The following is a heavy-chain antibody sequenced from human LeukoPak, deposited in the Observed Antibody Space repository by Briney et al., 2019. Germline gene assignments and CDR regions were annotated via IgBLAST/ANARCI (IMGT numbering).Heavy chain of an antibody. CDR3: WRERGDYYASGAYAYLFEY. CDR2: ISGSGGST. V-gene: IGHV3-23*01. CDR1: GLTFSSYA. D-gene: IGHD3-10*01. J-gene: IGHJ4*02. Sequence: GGSLRLSCAASGLTFSSYAMSWVRQAPGKGLEWVSAISGSGGSTYYADSVKGRFTISRDNAKNSLYLQMNSLRAEDTAMYYCWRERGDYYASGAYAYLFEYWGRGTRVAVPS.